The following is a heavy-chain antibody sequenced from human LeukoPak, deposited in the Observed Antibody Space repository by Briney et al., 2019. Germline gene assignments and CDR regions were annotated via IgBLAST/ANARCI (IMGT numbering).Heavy chain of an antibody. CDR1: EFTFISYT. V-gene: IGHV3-30*14. CDR2: ISYDGSYK. CDR3: ARGPSGYHNT. D-gene: IGHD5-12*01. Sequence: PGGSLRLSCAASEFTFISYTVHWVRQAPGKGLEWVALISYDGSYKYYADSVKGRFTISRDNSKNTLYLQMNSLRAEDTAVYYCARGPSGYHNTGGQGTLVTVSS. J-gene: IGHJ4*02.